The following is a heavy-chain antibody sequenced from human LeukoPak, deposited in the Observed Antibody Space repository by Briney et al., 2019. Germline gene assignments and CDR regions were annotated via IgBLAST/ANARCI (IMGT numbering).Heavy chain of an antibody. D-gene: IGHD6-13*01. CDR2: IYYSGST. J-gene: IGHJ5*02. CDR3: ARLDSSWYYWFDP. V-gene: IGHV4-39*07. Sequence: SETLSLTCTVSSASITSSPYFWGWIRQSPGKGLEWIGSIYYSGSTYYNPSLKSRVTISVDTSKNQFSLKLSSVTAADTAVYYCARLDSSWYYWFDPWGQGTLVTVSS. CDR1: SASITSSPYF.